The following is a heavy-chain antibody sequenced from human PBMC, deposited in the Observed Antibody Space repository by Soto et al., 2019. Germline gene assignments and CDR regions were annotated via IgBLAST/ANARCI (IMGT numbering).Heavy chain of an antibody. V-gene: IGHV3-23*01. Sequence: EVQLLESGGGLVQPGGSLRLSCAASGFTFSSHVMSWVRQAPGKGLEWVSGISTGGGSTDYADSVKGRFTISRDNSKNTLHLQMKSLRAEDTALYYCARRREIIASAGSFDYWGQGTLVTVSS. CDR3: ARRREIIASAGSFDY. D-gene: IGHD6-25*01. CDR1: GFTFSSHV. CDR2: ISTGGGST. J-gene: IGHJ4*02.